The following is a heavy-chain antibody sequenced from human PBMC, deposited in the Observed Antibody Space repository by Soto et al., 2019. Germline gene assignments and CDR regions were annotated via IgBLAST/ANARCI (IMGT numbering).Heavy chain of an antibody. V-gene: IGHV1-69*02. CDR1: GGTFSSYT. CDR3: ATKYCSGGSCYSHYYGMDV. J-gene: IGHJ6*02. CDR2: IIPILGIA. Sequence: QVQLVQSGAEVKKPGSSVKVSCKASGGTFSSYTISWVRQAPGQGLEWMGRIIPILGIANYAQKFQGRVTITADKSTSTAYMELSSLRSEDTAVYYSATKYCSGGSCYSHYYGMDVWGQGTTVTVSS. D-gene: IGHD2-15*01.